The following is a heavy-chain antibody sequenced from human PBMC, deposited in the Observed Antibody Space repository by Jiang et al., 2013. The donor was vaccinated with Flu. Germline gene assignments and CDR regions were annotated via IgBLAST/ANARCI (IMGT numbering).Heavy chain of an antibody. Sequence: PGLVKPSETLSLICTVSGDSISTYYWSWIRQPPGKGLEWIGSIHHIESTNYNPSLKSRVTISVDTSKNQFSLNLTSVTVADTAVYYCARRAFYNGMDVWGQGTTVTVSS. J-gene: IGHJ6*02. V-gene: IGHV4-59*08. D-gene: IGHD3-3*02. CDR3: ARRAFYNGMDV. CDR1: GDSISTYY. CDR2: IHHIEST.